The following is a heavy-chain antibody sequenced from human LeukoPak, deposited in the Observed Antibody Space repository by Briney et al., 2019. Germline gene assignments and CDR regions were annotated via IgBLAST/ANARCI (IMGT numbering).Heavy chain of an antibody. CDR1: GYSISSGYY. V-gene: IGHV4-38-2*01. D-gene: IGHD2-15*01. CDR3: ARQGGSYWDWFDP. Sequence: SETLSLTCAVSGYSISSGYYWGWIRQPPGKGLDWIGSIYHSGNTYYNPSLRSRVTISVDTSKNQFSLKLSSVTAADTAVYYCARQGGSYWDWFDPWGQGTLVTVSS. J-gene: IGHJ5*02. CDR2: IYHSGNT.